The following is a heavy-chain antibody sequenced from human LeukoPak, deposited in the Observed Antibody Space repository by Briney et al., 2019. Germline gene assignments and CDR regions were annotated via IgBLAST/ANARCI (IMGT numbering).Heavy chain of an antibody. Sequence: SETLSLTCAVYGGSFSGYYWSWIRQPPGKGLEWIGEINHSGSTNYNPSLKSRVTISVDTSKNQFSLKLSSVTAADTAVYYCARSRYGEGFDYWGQGTLVTVSS. V-gene: IGHV4-34*01. CDR2: INHSGST. CDR1: GGSFSGYY. D-gene: IGHD4-17*01. J-gene: IGHJ4*02. CDR3: ARSRYGEGFDY.